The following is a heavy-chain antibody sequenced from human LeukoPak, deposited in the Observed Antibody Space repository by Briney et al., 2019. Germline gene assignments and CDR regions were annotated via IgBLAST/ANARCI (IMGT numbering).Heavy chain of an antibody. Sequence: GESLKISCKGSGYSFASYWISWVRQMRGKRLEWMGIICPGDSDTRYSPSFQGQVTISADKSISTAYLQLSSLKASDTAIYYCARQWGDCSSTSCYSAYWGQGTLVTVSS. CDR2: ICPGDSDT. V-gene: IGHV5-51*01. CDR3: ARQWGDCSSTSCYSAY. D-gene: IGHD2-2*01. J-gene: IGHJ4*02. CDR1: GYSFASYW.